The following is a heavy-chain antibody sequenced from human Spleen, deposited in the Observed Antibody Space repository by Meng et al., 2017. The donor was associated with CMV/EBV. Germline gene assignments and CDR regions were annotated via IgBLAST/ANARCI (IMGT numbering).Heavy chain of an antibody. J-gene: IGHJ4*02. Sequence: LSLTCAASGFTFSRYWMNWVRQAPGKGLEWVANIKQDGSEKHYVDSVEGRFTISRDNAKNTLYLQMNSLRAEDTAVYYCARYIWSDYWGQGTLVTVSS. CDR1: GFTFSRYW. V-gene: IGHV3-7*01. CDR2: IKQDGSEK. D-gene: IGHD3-3*01. CDR3: ARYIWSDY.